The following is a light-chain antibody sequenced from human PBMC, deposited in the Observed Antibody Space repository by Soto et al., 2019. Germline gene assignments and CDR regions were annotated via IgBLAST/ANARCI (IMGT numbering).Light chain of an antibody. CDR1: SNDVGNYIF. J-gene: IGLJ1*01. V-gene: IGLV2-14*01. CDR3: VSYTASASYV. CDR2: DIN. Sequence: QSALTQPASVSGSPGQSITISCTGTSNDVGNYIFVSWYRQHPCKAPKLMIYDINNRPSGVSNRFSGSKSGKTASLTISGLQAEDEADYYCVSYTASASYVFGTGTKLTVL.